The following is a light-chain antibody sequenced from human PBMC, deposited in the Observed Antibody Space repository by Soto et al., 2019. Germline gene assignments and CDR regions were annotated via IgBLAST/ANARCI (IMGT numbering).Light chain of an antibody. CDR2: EDD. J-gene: IGLJ3*02. Sequence: NFMLTQPHSVSESPGKTVTISCTRSSGSIATNYVQWYQQRPGSSPTIIIYEDDQRPSGVPDRFSGSIDSSSNSASLTISGLKTEDEADYYCQSYDSINRVFGGGTKLTVL. CDR3: QSYDSINRV. CDR1: SGSIATNY. V-gene: IGLV6-57*01.